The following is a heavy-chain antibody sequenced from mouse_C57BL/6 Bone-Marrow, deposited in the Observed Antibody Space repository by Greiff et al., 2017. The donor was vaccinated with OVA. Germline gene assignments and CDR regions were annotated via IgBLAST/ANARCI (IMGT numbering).Heavy chain of an antibody. Sequence: QVQLKQSGPGLVQPSQSLSITCTVSGFSLTSYGVHWVRQSPGKGLEWLGVIWSGGSTDYNAAFISRLSISKDNSKSQVFFKMNSLQADDTAIYYCARNWGLRPLYYFDDWGKGTTLTVSS. CDR3: ARNWGLRPLYYFDD. V-gene: IGHV2-2*01. D-gene: IGHD2-2*01. CDR1: GFSLTSYG. J-gene: IGHJ2*01. CDR2: IWSGGST.